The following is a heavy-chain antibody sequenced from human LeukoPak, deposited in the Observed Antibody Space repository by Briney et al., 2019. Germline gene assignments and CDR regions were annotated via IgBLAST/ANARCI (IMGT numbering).Heavy chain of an antibody. CDR1: GYSFTSYW. J-gene: IGHJ3*02. CDR3: ASLTGTTDTSGAFDI. CDR2: IYPSDSDT. Sequence: GESLKISCKGSGYSFTSYWIGWVRPMPGKGLEWMGIIYPSDSDTRYSPSFQGQVTISADKSISTAYLQWSSLKASDTAMYYCASLTGTTDTSGAFDIWGQGTMVTVSS. D-gene: IGHD1-20*01. V-gene: IGHV5-51*01.